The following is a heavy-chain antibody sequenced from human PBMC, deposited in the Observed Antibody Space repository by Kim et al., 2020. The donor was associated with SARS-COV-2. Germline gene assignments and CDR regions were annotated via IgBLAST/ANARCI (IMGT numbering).Heavy chain of an antibody. D-gene: IGHD6-6*01. J-gene: IGHJ6*02. V-gene: IGHV4-34*01. CDR3: ARVRGARLLYYYYSGMDV. Sequence: SETLSLTCAVYGGSFSGYYWSWIRQPPGKGLEWIGEINHSGSTNYNPSLKSRVTISVDTSKNQFSLKLSSVTAADTAVYYCARVRGARLLYYYYSGMDVWGQGTTVTVSS. CDR1: GGSFSGYY. CDR2: INHSGST.